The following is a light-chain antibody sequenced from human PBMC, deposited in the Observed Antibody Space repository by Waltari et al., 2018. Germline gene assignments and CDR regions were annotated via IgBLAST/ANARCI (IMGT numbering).Light chain of an antibody. Sequence: QTVLTQPPPASGTPGPTVTISCSGSSSTIGTHYFYWYHPPPGTAPRPLIYWNDQRPSGVSDRFFASRSGTSASLAISGLRSEDEADYFCLAWDDSLSVWLFGGGTKVTVL. CDR1: SSTIGTHY. CDR3: LAWDDSLSVWL. V-gene: IGLV1-47*01. J-gene: IGLJ3*02. CDR2: WND.